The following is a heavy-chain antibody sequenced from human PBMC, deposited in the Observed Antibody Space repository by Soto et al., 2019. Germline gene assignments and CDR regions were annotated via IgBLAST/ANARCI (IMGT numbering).Heavy chain of an antibody. CDR1: GFTFNTYS. CDR3: AKSGGGSGYLFALDS. V-gene: IGHV3-21*01. CDR2: ICGSSELI. D-gene: IGHD3-22*01. Sequence: WGSLRRSCAACDSGFTFNTYSLNWVRQPPGNGLEWVSSICGSSELIYAAESVNGRFTISRDNRKNSVYLHMNSQRAEDTAVDYCAKSGGGSGYLFALDSWGQRTRVTV. J-gene: IGHJ3*01.